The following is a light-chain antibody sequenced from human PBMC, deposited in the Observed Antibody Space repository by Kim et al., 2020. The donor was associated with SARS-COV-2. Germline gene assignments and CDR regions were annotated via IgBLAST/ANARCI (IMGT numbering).Light chain of an antibody. J-gene: IGKJ5*01. CDR3: QQYSISPAT. CDR1: QNVVTNY. CDR2: GAS. V-gene: IGKV3-20*01. Sequence: EIVLTQSPGTLSLSPGERATLSCRASQNVVTNYLAWYQQRPGQAPRLLIYGASSRATDIPDRFTGSGSGTDFTLTISRLEPEDFAVYYCQQYSISPATFGQGTRLEIK.